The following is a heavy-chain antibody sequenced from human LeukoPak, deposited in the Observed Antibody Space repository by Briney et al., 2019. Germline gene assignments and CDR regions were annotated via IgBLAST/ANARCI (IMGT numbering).Heavy chain of an antibody. CDR2: GGSSGGT. CDR3: AGERGEEYSSGWYKTNYFDN. V-gene: IGHV4-39*07. D-gene: IGHD6-19*01. Sequence: SETLSLTCTVSSDSFSSVTDYCAWIRQPPGKGLEWIASGGSSGGTYYNPSLESRVAISADMSKNQISLKLTSVTGADTAVYYCAGERGEEYSSGWYKTNYFDNWGQGIRVTVSS. J-gene: IGHJ4*02. CDR1: SDSFSSVTDY.